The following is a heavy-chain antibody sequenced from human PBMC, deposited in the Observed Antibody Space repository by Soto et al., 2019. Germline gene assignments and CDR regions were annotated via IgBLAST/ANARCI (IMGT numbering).Heavy chain of an antibody. J-gene: IGHJ6*04. V-gene: IGHV3-30-3*01. D-gene: IGHD6-25*01. CDR1: GFTFSSYA. Sequence: QVQLVESGGGVVQPGRSLRLSCAASGFTFSSYAMHWVRQAPGKGLEWVAVISYDGSNKYYADSVKGRFTISRDNSKNTLYLKMNSLRAEDKDVYYCGSGGSCGYKGGMDVWGDGTTVPVSS. CDR2: ISYDGSNK. CDR3: GSGGSCGYKGGMDV.